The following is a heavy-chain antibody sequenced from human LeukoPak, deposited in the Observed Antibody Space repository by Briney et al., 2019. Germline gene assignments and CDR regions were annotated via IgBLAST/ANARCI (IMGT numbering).Heavy chain of an antibody. CDR2: IYYSGST. Sequence: SETLSLTCTVSGGSISSSSYYWGWIRQPPGKGLEWIGSIYYSGSTYYNPSLKSRVTISVDTSKNQFSLKLSSVTAADTAVCYCARHKQGIAVAGTGWFDPWGQGTLVTVSS. V-gene: IGHV4-39*01. CDR3: ARHKQGIAVAGTGWFDP. D-gene: IGHD6-19*01. J-gene: IGHJ5*02. CDR1: GGSISSSSYY.